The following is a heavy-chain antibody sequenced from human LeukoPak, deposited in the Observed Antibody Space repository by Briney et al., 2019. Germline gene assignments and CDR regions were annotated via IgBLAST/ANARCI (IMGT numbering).Heavy chain of an antibody. V-gene: IGHV3-33*01. CDR2: IWYDGSNK. CDR1: GFTFSSYG. J-gene: IGHJ6*02. CDR3: ARDRGPHYDILTGRFYYYYGMDA. Sequence: GGSLRLSCAASGFTFSSYGMHWVRQAPGKGLEWVAVIWYDGSNKYYADSVKGRFTISRDNSKNTLYLQMNSLRAEDTAVYYCARDRGPHYDILTGRFYYYYGMDAWGQGTTVTVSS. D-gene: IGHD3-9*01.